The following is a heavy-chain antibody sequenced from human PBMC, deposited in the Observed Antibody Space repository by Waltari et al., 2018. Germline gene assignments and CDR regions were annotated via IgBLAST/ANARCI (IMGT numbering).Heavy chain of an antibody. V-gene: IGHV1-69*14. D-gene: IGHD2-15*01. CDR3: ASSVVPYYYYMDV. CDR1: GGTFSSYA. J-gene: IGHJ6*03. Sequence: QVQLVQSVAEVTKPGSSVMVSCKASGGTFSSYAISCVRQVPGQGLEWMGGIIPIFGTANYAQKFQGRVTITADKSTSTAYMELSSLRSEDTAVYYCASSVVPYYYYMDVWGKGTTVAVSS. CDR2: IIPIFGTA.